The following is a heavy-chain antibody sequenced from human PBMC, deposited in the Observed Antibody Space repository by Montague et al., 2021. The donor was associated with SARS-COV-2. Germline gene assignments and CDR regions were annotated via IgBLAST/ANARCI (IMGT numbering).Heavy chain of an antibody. CDR3: ARVRYYGSGTSLGMDV. D-gene: IGHD3-10*01. Sequence: SETLSLTCAVYGGSFSGYYWSWIRQHPGKGLEWIGEINHSGSTNYNPSLKSRVTISVDTSKNQFSLKLSSVTAADTAVYYCARVRYYGSGTSLGMDVWGQGTTVTGSS. CDR1: GGSFSGYY. CDR2: INHSGST. J-gene: IGHJ6*02. V-gene: IGHV4-34*01.